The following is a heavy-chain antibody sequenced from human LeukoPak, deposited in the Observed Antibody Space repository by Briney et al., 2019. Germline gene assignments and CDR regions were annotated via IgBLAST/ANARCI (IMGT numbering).Heavy chain of an antibody. J-gene: IGHJ4*02. CDR1: GGSISSRSFY. CDR3: ARRGYCSSTSCYGFDY. CDR2: ISDSGST. V-gene: IGHV4-39*01. D-gene: IGHD2-2*01. Sequence: SETLSLTCAVSGGSISSRSFYWGWIRQPPGKGLEWIGSISDSGSTYYNPSLKSRVVISVDTSKDQFSLKLTSVTAADTAVYYCARRGYCSSTSCYGFDYWGQGTLVTVSS.